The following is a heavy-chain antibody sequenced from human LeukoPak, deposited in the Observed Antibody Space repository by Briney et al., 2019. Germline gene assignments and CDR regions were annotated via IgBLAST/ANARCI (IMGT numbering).Heavy chain of an antibody. CDR1: GYTFINYG. Sequence: GASVKVSCKASGYTFINYGVTWVRQAPGQGLEWMGWISASNGNTNYAQKLQGRVTITRDTSASTAYMELSSLRSEDTAVYYCARGRTMIVFPLGDYWGQGTLVTVSS. D-gene: IGHD3-22*01. J-gene: IGHJ4*02. CDR2: ISASNGNT. CDR3: ARGRTMIVFPLGDY. V-gene: IGHV1-18*01.